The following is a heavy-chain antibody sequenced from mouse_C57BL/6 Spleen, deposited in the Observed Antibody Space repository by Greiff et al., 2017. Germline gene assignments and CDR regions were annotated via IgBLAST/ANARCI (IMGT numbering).Heavy chain of an antibody. V-gene: IGHV5-9-1*02. CDR3: TRDKGYRAWFAY. Sequence: EVKVEESGEGLVKPGGSLKLSCAASGFTFSSYAMSWVRQTPEKRLEWVAYISSGGDYIYYADTVKGRFTISRDNARNTLYMQMSSLKSQDTAMYYSTRDKGYRAWFAYWGQGTLVTVSA. CDR1: GFTFSSYA. CDR2: ISSGGDYI. J-gene: IGHJ3*01. D-gene: IGHD3-1*01.